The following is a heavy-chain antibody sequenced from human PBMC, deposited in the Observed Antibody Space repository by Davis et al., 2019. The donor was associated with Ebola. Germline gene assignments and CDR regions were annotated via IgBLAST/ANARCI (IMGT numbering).Heavy chain of an antibody. V-gene: IGHV3-23*01. Sequence: GESLKISCAASGFIFSSYTMNWVRQAPGKGLEWVSTISGSSAYYADSVKGRFTISRDNSKNTLYLQMNSLRAEDTAVYYCAKGVHTDYWGQGTLVTVSS. J-gene: IGHJ4*02. CDR2: ISGSSA. CDR1: GFIFSSYT. CDR3: AKGVHTDY.